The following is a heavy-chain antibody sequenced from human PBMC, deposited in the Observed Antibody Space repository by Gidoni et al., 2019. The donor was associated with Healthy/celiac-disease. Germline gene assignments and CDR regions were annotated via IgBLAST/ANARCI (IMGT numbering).Heavy chain of an antibody. CDR3: ARPKIGDWGAFDY. CDR1: GGSISSSSYY. Sequence: SETLSLTCTVSGGSISSSSYYWGWIRQPPGKGLEWIGSIYYSGSTYYNPSLKIRVTISVDTSKNQFSLKLSSVTAADTAVYYCARPKIGDWGAFDYWGQGTLVTVSS. V-gene: IGHV4-39*01. J-gene: IGHJ4*02. D-gene: IGHD3-16*01. CDR2: IYYSGST.